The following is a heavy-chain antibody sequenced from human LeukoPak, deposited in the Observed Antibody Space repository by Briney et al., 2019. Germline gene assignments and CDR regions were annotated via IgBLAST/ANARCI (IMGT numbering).Heavy chain of an antibody. Sequence: PGGSLRLSCAASGFTFSSYAMNWVRQAPGKGLEWVSYISSSGSTIYYADSVKGRFTISRDNAKNSLYLQMNSLRAEDTAVYYCARAQAGYSSSWYAGVPYYFDYWGQGTLVTVSS. CDR2: ISSSGSTI. D-gene: IGHD6-13*01. V-gene: IGHV3-48*03. J-gene: IGHJ4*02. CDR1: GFTFSSYA. CDR3: ARAQAGYSSSWYAGVPYYFDY.